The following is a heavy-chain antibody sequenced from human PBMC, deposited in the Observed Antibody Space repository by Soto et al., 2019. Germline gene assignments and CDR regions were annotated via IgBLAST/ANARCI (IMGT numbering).Heavy chain of an antibody. D-gene: IGHD2-21*02. CDR2: ISASGGST. V-gene: IGHV3-23*01. Sequence: EVQLLESGGGLVQPGGSLRLSCAASGFTFTNNAMSWVRQAPGKGLEWVSSISASGGSTYYSGSVKGRFTISRDTSKNALYLQMNSLRAEDTSVYYCAKDASVVVSAISDWGQGTLVTVSS. CDR1: GFTFTNNA. J-gene: IGHJ4*02. CDR3: AKDASVVVSAISD.